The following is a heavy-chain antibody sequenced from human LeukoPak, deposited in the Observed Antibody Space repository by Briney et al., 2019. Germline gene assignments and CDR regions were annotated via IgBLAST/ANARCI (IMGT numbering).Heavy chain of an antibody. J-gene: IGHJ4*02. CDR2: IIPIFGTT. V-gene: IGHV1-69*05. Sequence: ASVKVSCKASGGSSNSYAISWVRQAPGQGLEWMGGIIPIFGTTNYAQKFQGRVTITTDESSSTVYMQLSSLRSEDTAVYYCVIDDSSAFSYIWGQGTLVSVS. CDR3: VIDDSSAFSYI. D-gene: IGHD3-22*01. CDR1: GGSSNSYA.